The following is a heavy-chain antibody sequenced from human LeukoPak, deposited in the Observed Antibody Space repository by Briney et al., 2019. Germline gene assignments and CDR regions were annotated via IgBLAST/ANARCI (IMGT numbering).Heavy chain of an antibody. CDR1: GGSISSYY. CDR2: IYYSGST. Sequence: SETLSLTCTVSGGSISSYYWSWIRQPPGKGLEWIGYIYYSGSTNYNPSLKSRVTISVDTSKNQFSLKLSSVTAADTAVYYCARDRDYRFDPWGQGPLVTVSS. V-gene: IGHV4-59*01. J-gene: IGHJ5*02. CDR3: ARDRDYRFDP. D-gene: IGHD4-11*01.